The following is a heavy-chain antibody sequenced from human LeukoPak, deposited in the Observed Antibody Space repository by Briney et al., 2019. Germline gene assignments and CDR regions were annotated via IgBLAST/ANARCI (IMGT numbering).Heavy chain of an antibody. J-gene: IGHJ5*02. V-gene: IGHV1-2*02. CDR2: INPNSGGT. D-gene: IGHD3-10*01. Sequence: ASVRVSCKASGYTFTGYYMHWVRQAPGQGLEWMGWINPNSGGTNYAQKFQDRVTMTGDTSVSTAYMELSRLRSDDTAVYYCARGGVNNYFDPWGQGTLVTVSS. CDR1: GYTFTGYY. CDR3: ARGGVNNYFDP.